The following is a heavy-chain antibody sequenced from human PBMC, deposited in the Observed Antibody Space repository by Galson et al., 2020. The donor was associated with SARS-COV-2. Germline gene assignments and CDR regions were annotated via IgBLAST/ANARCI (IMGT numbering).Heavy chain of an antibody. V-gene: IGHV1-69*05. J-gene: IGHJ4*02. CDR2: IITIFGTA. CDR1: GDTFSMYS. CDR3: ARGGYSDGYNYCDY. D-gene: IGHD5-18*01. Sequence: ASVKVSCKGSGDTFSMYSINWVRQAPGQGLEWMGGIITIFGTANYAQKFQDRVTITTDETTNTAYMELSSLRSEDTAVYYCARGGYSDGYNYCDYWGQGTLVTVSS.